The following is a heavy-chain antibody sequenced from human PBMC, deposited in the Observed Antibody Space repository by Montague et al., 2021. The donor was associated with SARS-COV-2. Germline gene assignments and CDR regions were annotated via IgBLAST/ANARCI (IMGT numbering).Heavy chain of an antibody. CDR3: ARHLRVTTVTSHMYHYAMDV. V-gene: IGHV4-59*08. J-gene: IGHJ6*02. CDR2: IYYSGST. CDR1: GDPISNYS. D-gene: IGHD4-11*01. Sequence: SETLPTCSVSGDPISNYSWSWIRQSPGKGLEWIGYIYYSGSTNYNPSLTSRVTISVDTSKNQVSLKLTSVTAADTAVYYCARHLRVTTVTSHMYHYAMDVWGQGTTVTVSS.